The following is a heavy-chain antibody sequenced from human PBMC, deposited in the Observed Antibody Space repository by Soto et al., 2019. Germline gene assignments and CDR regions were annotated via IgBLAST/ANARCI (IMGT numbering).Heavy chain of an antibody. CDR3: ARTSSTRVYYYGMDV. CDR1: GGSISSGGYS. J-gene: IGHJ6*02. D-gene: IGHD2-2*01. CDR2: IYYSGST. V-gene: IGHV4-39*01. Sequence: PSESVSLTCTVSGGSISSGGYSWGWIRQPPGKGLEWIGNIYYSGSTYYNPSLKSRVSISVDTSKNQFSLKLSSVTAADTAVYYCARTSSTRVYYYGMDVWGQGTTVTVSS.